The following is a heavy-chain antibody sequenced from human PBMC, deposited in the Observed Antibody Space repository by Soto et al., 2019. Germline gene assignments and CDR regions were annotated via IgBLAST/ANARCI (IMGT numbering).Heavy chain of an antibody. CDR1: GFTFSSYW. CDR2: IKQDGSEK. V-gene: IGHV3-7*01. CDR3: ARVLRSGIVGATGFDP. D-gene: IGHD1-26*01. Sequence: EVQLVESGGGLVQPGGSLRLSCAASGFTFSSYWMSWVRQAPGKGLEWVAKIKQDGSEKYYVDSVKGRFTISRDNAKNSLYLQMNSLRAVDPAVYYWARVLRSGIVGATGFDPWGRGTLVTVSS. J-gene: IGHJ5*02.